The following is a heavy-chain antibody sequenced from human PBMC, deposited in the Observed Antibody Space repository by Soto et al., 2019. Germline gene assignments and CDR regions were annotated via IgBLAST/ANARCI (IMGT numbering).Heavy chain of an antibody. V-gene: IGHV1-69*01. CDR1: GGTFSSYA. Sequence: QVQLVQSGAEVKKPGSSVKVSCKASGGTFSSYAISWVRQAPGQGLEWMGGSIPIFGTANYAQKFQGRVTITADESTSTAYLELSSLRSEDTAVYYCARSANYYDSSGYFRFFDYWGQGTLVTVSS. CDR3: ARSANYYDSSGYFRFFDY. J-gene: IGHJ4*02. CDR2: SIPIFGTA. D-gene: IGHD3-22*01.